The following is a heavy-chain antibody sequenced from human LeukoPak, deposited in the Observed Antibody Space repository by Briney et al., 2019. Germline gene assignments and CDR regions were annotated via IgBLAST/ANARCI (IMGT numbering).Heavy chain of an antibody. CDR1: GGSFSGYY. CDR2: INHSGST. J-gene: IGHJ4*02. D-gene: IGHD1-26*01. Sequence: PSETLSLTCAVSGGSFSGYYWSWIRQPPGKGLEWIGEINHSGSTNYNPSLKCRVPISVDTSKNQFSLELSTVTAADTAVYYCARGRGEILRCYFEYWGQGTLVTVSS. V-gene: IGHV4-34*01. CDR3: ARGRGEILRCYFEY.